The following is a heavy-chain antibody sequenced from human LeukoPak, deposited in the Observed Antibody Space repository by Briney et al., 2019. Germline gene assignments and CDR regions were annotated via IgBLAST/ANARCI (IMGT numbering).Heavy chain of an antibody. D-gene: IGHD6-6*01. J-gene: IGHJ4*02. Sequence: ASVKVSCKASGYDFINYGISWVRQAPGQGLEWMGWRSIYNGNTDYKLQGRVTMTTDTSTNTAYMEVRSLRSDDTAVYYRARGGPFPSSSSSREYYLDYWGQGTLVTVSS. V-gene: IGHV1-18*01. CDR1: GYDFINYG. CDR3: ARGGPFPSSSSSREYYLDY. CDR2: RSIYNGNT.